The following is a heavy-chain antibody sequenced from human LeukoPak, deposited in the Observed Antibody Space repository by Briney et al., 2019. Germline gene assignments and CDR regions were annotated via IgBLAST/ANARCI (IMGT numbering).Heavy chain of an antibody. Sequence: PGGSLRLSGAASGFTFSSYSMNWVRQAPGKGLEWVSYISSSSSTIYYADSVKGRFTISRDNAKNSLYLQMNSLRDEDTAVYYCARDRYSSGWYDVDYWGQGTLVTVSS. J-gene: IGHJ4*02. CDR1: GFTFSSYS. D-gene: IGHD6-19*01. CDR3: ARDRYSSGWYDVDY. CDR2: ISSSSSTI. V-gene: IGHV3-48*02.